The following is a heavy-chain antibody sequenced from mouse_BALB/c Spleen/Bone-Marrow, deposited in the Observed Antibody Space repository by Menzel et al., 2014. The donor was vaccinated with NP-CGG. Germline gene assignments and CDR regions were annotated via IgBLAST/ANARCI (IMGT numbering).Heavy chain of an antibody. V-gene: IGHV1-22*01. J-gene: IGHJ4*01. CDR3: ARDGNYAMDY. D-gene: IGHD2-1*01. CDR1: GYTFTEDT. CDR2: INPNNGGT. Sequence: VQLQQPGPELVKPGASVKISCKTSGYTFTEDTMHWVKQSHGMSLEWIGVINPNNGGTTYKQKFKDKAALTVDKSSSTAYMELRSLTSEDSAVYYCARDGNYAMDYWGQGTSVTVSS.